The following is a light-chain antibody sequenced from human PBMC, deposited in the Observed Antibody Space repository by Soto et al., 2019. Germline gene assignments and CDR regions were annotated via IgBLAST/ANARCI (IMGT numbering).Light chain of an antibody. CDR1: SSDVGGFNY. Sequence: QSALTQPPSASGSPGQSVTISCTETSSDVGGFNYVSWYQQHPGKAPKLMIYDVSKRPSGVPDRFSGSKSGNTASLTISGLQAEDEADYYCSSYTSSSTGVFGGGTKLTVL. V-gene: IGLV2-8*01. CDR2: DVS. CDR3: SSYTSSSTGV. J-gene: IGLJ3*02.